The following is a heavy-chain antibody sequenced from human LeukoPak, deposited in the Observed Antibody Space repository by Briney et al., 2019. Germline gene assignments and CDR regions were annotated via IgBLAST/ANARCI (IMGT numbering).Heavy chain of an antibody. J-gene: IGHJ6*02. CDR1: GFSVSRNY. CDR2: IYSGATT. D-gene: IGHD3-10*01. Sequence: GGSLRLSCAASGFSVSRNYLSWVRQAPGKGLEWVSVIYSGATTDYAGSVKGRFTISTDSSKNTFLQMNSLRDEDTSVYYCARGGRTDSGSYPYGMDVWGQGATVTDSS. CDR3: ARGGRTDSGSYPYGMDV. V-gene: IGHV3-66*01.